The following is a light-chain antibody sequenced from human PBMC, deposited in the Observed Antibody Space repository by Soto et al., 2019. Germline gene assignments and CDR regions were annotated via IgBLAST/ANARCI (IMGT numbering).Light chain of an antibody. CDR3: QQRTNCLT. Sequence: EIVLTQSPATLSLSPEERATLSCRASQSVTWYLAWYQQKPGQAPRLLIYDATNRATGIPARFSGSGSGTDFTLTLSSLETEDFAVYYCQQRTNCLTFGGGTRVEI. V-gene: IGKV3-11*01. J-gene: IGKJ4*01. CDR2: DAT. CDR1: QSVTWY.